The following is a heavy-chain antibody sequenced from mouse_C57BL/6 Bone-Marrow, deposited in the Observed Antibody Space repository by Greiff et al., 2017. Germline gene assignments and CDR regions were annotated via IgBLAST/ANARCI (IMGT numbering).Heavy chain of an antibody. V-gene: IGHV3-1*01. D-gene: IGHD2-3*01. J-gene: IGHJ2*01. CDR3: ARGGYYVDFDY. CDR2: ISYSGST. Sequence: VQLKESGPGMVKPSQSLSLTCTVTGYSITSGYDWHWIRHFPGNKLEWMGYISYSGSTNYNPSLKSRISITHDTSKNHFFLTLNSVTTEDTATYYCARGGYYVDFDYWGQGTTLTVSS. CDR1: GYSITSGYD.